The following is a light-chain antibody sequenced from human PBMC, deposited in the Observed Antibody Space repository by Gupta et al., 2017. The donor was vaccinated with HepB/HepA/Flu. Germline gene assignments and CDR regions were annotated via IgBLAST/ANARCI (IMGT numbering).Light chain of an antibody. V-gene: IGLV1-51*02. CDR3: ATWHNSLRV. Sequence: QSVLTQTPSVPAAPAQKVTISSSGSSSNIGSNDVSWYQQLPGAAPKLLIYEDSKRPSEIPDRFSGSKSDTSATLDITGLQTGDEADYYCATWHNSLRVFGGGTKLTVL. CDR1: SSNIGSND. CDR2: EDS. J-gene: IGLJ3*02.